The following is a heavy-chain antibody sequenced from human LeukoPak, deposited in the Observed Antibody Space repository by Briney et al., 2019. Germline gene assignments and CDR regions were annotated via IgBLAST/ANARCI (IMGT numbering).Heavy chain of an antibody. CDR2: IFSNDEK. D-gene: IGHD6-19*01. V-gene: IGHV2-26*01. CDR1: GFSIDNDRVG. CDR3: ARATRPHFAVSGLDF. J-gene: IGHJ4*02. Sequence: SGPTLVNPGETLTLTCTVSGFSIDNDRVGVSWIRRPPGKALEGLAHIFSNDEKAYSTSLKSRLTISKDTSKSQVVLTMTNMDPVETGTYYCARATRPHFAVSGLDFWGQGTLVTVSS.